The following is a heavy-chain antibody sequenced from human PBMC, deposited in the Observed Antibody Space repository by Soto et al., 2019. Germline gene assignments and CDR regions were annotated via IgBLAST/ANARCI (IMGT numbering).Heavy chain of an antibody. V-gene: IGHV4-59*01. CDR3: ARGGDGHTTSFFDY. D-gene: IGHD3-16*02. Sequence: QVQLQESGPGRVKPSETLSLTCTVSGDSFSSYYWSWIRQPPGKGLEWIGYIYHSGSTNYNPSLKSRVTISVDTSKNQLSLKLSSVTAADTAVYYCARGGDGHTTSFFDYWGQGTLVTVSS. J-gene: IGHJ4*02. CDR2: IYHSGST. CDR1: GDSFSSYY.